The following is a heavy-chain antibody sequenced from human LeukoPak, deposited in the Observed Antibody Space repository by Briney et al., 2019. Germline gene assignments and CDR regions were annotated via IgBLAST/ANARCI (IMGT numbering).Heavy chain of an antibody. J-gene: IGHJ4*02. CDR2: INHSGST. CDR1: GFSPSDSY. V-gene: IGHV4-34*01. D-gene: IGHD6-13*01. CDR3: ARKARSRRIDY. Sequence: PGGSLRLSCAVSGFSPSDSYMTWIRQTPGKGLEWIGEINHSGSTNYNPSLKSRVTISVDTSKNQFSLKLSSVTAADTAVYYCARKARSRRIDYWGQGTLVTVSS.